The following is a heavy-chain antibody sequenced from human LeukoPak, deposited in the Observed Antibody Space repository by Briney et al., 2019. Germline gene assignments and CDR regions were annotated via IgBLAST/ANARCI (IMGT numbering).Heavy chain of an antibody. D-gene: IGHD4-17*01. CDR1: GGSISSGSYY. V-gene: IGHV4-61*02. J-gene: IGHJ5*02. CDR2: IYTSGST. Sequence: SETLSLTCTVSGGSISSGSYYWSWIRQPAGKGLEWIGRIYTSGSTNYNPSLKSRVTMSVDTSKNQFSLKLSSVTAADTAVYYCARIPVTKGGRWFDPWGQGTLVTVSS. CDR3: ARIPVTKGGRWFDP.